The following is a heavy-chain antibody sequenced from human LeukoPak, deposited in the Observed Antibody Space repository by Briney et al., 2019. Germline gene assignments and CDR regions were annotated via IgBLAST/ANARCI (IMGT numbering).Heavy chain of an antibody. CDR3: ARSGLATCHY. J-gene: IGHJ4*02. D-gene: IGHD3-10*01. CDR1: GFIFTDYA. Sequence: GGSLRLSCQASGFIFTDYAMSWVRQAPGKGLEWVSSINNGAGDTFFADSVKGRFTISRDDSRGMVYLQMNSLTAEDTAVYYCARSGLATCHYWGQGTLVTVSS. V-gene: IGHV3-23*01. CDR2: INNGAGDT.